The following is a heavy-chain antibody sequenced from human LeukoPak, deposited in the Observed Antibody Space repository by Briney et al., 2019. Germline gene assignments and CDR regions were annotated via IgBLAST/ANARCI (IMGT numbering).Heavy chain of an antibody. V-gene: IGHV4-4*07. Sequence: SETLSLTCTVSGGSISSYYWSWIRQPAGKGLEWIGRIHTSGSTNYNPSLKSRVTMSVDTSKNQFSLKLSSVTAADTAVYYCARDRIASRPGFWFDPWGQGTLVTVSS. CDR1: GGSISSYY. J-gene: IGHJ5*02. CDR3: ARDRIASRPGFWFDP. CDR2: IHTSGST. D-gene: IGHD6-6*01.